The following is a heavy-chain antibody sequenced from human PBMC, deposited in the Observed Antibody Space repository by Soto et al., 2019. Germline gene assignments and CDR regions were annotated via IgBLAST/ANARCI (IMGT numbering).Heavy chain of an antibody. CDR1: GYTFISNS. D-gene: IGHD5-18*01. CDR2: INTGNGNT. CDR3: ARGYSYGLDF. J-gene: IGHJ4*02. Sequence: GASVKVSCKASGYTFISNSMHCVRQAPGQRLEWMGWINTGNGNTKYSQKFQGRVTITRDTSTSTAYMDLSSLSSEDTAVYYCARGYSYGLDFWGQGTLVTVSS. V-gene: IGHV1-3*04.